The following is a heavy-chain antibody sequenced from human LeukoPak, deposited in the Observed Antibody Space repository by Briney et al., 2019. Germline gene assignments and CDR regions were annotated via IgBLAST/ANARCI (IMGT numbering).Heavy chain of an antibody. Sequence: SETLSLTCAVYGGSFSGYYWSWIRQPPGKGLEWIGEINHSGSTNYNPSLKSRVTISVDTSKNQFSLKLSSVTAADTAVYYCARAPVVPAAMGVGSCMDVWGKGTTVTVSS. CDR3: ARAPVVPAAMGVGSCMDV. V-gene: IGHV4-34*01. CDR2: INHSGST. D-gene: IGHD2-2*01. J-gene: IGHJ6*03. CDR1: GGSFSGYY.